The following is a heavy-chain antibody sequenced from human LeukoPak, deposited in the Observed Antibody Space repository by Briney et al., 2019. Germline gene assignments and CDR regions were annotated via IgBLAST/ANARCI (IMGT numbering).Heavy chain of an antibody. V-gene: IGHV3-23*01. CDR3: AGPYGDHSNDSF. Sequence: PGGSLRLSCAASGFTFINHGMSWIRRAPGKDLEWVSTIYGSGGTTYYADSVKGRFTISRDTSKNVLYLQMNSLRGEDTAVYYCAGPYGDHSNDSFWGQGTLVTVSS. J-gene: IGHJ4*02. CDR2: IYGSGGTT. CDR1: GFTFINHG. D-gene: IGHD4-23*01.